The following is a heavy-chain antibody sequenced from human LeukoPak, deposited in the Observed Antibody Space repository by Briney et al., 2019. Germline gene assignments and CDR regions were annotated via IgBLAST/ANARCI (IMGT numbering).Heavy chain of an antibody. Sequence: ASVKVSCKASGYTFTGYYMHWVRQAPGQGLEWMGCINPSSGGTNYAQKFQGRVTMTRDTSISTAYMELRRLRSDDTAVYYCARAWYSGSYPDYWGQGTLVTVSS. CDR3: ARAWYSGSYPDY. D-gene: IGHD1-26*01. J-gene: IGHJ4*02. CDR1: GYTFTGYY. V-gene: IGHV1-2*02. CDR2: INPSSGGT.